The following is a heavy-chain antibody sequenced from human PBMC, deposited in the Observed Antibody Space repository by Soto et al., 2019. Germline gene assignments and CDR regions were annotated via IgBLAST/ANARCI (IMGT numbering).Heavy chain of an antibody. D-gene: IGHD2-2*01. CDR1: GGPFNTFG. J-gene: IGHJ4*02. CDR2: IIPMYGTT. Sequence: QVQLMQSGAEVTKPGSSVKVSCKASGGPFNTFGISWVRQAPGQGLEWMGGIIPMYGTTNYARRFQGRVTITADESTTTAYLELSSLRHDDTAIYYCARTRQRRPVFYVDYWGQGTPISVTS. V-gene: IGHV1-69*01. CDR3: ARTRQRRPVFYVDY.